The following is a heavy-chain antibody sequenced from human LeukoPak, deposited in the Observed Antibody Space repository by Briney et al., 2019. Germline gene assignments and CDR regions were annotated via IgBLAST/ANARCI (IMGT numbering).Heavy chain of an antibody. V-gene: IGHV1-2*02. CDR2: INPNSGGT. J-gene: IGHJ6*03. Sequence: ASVKVSCKASGYTFTGYYMHWVRQAPGQGLEWKGWINPNSGGTNYAQKFQGRVAMTRDTSISTAYMELSRLRSDDTAVYYCARVRYEHYYYYYMDVWGKGTTVTVSS. CDR3: ARVRYEHYYYYYMDV. CDR1: GYTFTGYY. D-gene: IGHD3-16*01.